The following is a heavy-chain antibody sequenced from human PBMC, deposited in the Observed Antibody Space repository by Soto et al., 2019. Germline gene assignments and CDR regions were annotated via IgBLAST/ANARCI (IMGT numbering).Heavy chain of an antibody. CDR3: ARIMIEVRPGTYYSGMDV. J-gene: IGHJ6*02. D-gene: IGHD6-6*01. CDR1: GFSLSTSGMC. V-gene: IGHV2-70*01. Sequence: SGPTLVNPRQPLTLTCTLSGFSLSTSGMCVSWIRQPPGQAPEWLALIDWNDDKDYSTSLKTRLTITKDTSKKQVVLTMTNMDPLDTATYYCARIMIEVRPGTYYSGMDVYGQGPKATGS. CDR2: IDWNDDK.